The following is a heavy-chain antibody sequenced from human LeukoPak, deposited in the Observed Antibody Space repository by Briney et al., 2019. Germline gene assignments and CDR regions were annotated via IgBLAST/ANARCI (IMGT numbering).Heavy chain of an antibody. CDR3: VKVTAAGFVDH. D-gene: IGHD6-13*01. Sequence: GGSLRLSCAASGFTFDDYAMHWVRQAPGKGLEWVSGIGWNSGGIVYADSVKGRFTISRDNAKKTLYLQMNSLGAEDTALYYCVKVTAAGFVDHWGQGTLVTVSS. V-gene: IGHV3-9*01. J-gene: IGHJ4*02. CDR1: GFTFDDYA. CDR2: IGWNSGGI.